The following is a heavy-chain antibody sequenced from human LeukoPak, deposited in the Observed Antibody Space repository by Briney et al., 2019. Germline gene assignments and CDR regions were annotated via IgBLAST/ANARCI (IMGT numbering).Heavy chain of an antibody. D-gene: IGHD3-22*01. CDR3: ARGPRITMIVVVIGPFDY. J-gene: IGHJ4*02. CDR1: GFTFSSYA. V-gene: IGHV3-30-3*01. Sequence: GGSLRLSCAASGFTFSSYAMHWVRQAPGKGLEWVAVISYDGSNKYYADSVKGRFTISRDNSKNTLYLQMNSLRAEDTAVYYCARGPRITMIVVVIGPFDYWGQGTLVTVSS. CDR2: ISYDGSNK.